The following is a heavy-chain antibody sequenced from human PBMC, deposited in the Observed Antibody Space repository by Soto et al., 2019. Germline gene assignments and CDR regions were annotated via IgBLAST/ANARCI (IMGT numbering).Heavy chain of an antibody. Sequence: GGSLRLSCAASGLTFISYGMHWVRQAPGKGLEWVAVISYDGSNKYYADSVKGRFTISRDNSKNTLYLQMNSLRAEDTAVYYCAHTNGGYQEVDYWGQGT. D-gene: IGHD3-22*01. J-gene: IGHJ4*02. CDR2: ISYDGSNK. V-gene: IGHV3-30*03. CDR1: GLTFISYG. CDR3: AHTNGGYQEVDY.